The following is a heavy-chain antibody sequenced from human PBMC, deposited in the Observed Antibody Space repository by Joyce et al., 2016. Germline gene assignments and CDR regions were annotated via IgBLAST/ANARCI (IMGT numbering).Heavy chain of an antibody. Sequence: QVQLVQSGAEVKKPGSSVKVSCKASGGAFINYSIAWVRQTPGQGLEWMGAMVPPLGTPHYAQKFQGRLTITADYSTTTSHMELNSLRSDDTAVYNCAKDVGWVTTHYFDSWGQGTLVTVSS. J-gene: IGHJ4*02. D-gene: IGHD1-1*01. CDR2: MVPPLGTP. V-gene: IGHV1-69*01. CDR3: AKDVGWVTTHYFDS. CDR1: GGAFINYS.